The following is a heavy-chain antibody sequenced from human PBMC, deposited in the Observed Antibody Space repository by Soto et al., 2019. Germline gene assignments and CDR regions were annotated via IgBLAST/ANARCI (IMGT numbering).Heavy chain of an antibody. V-gene: IGHV1-58*01. CDR2: IVVGSGDT. CDR3: AGTTSSYYYYGMDV. Sequence: SVKVSCKPSGFTFSASAVQWVRQARGQRLEWIGWIVVGSGDTNYAQDFQERVTITMDMSTSTAYMQLSSLRSEDTAIYYCAGTTSSYYYYGMDVWGQGTTVTVSS. CDR1: GFTFSASA. D-gene: IGHD1-7*01. J-gene: IGHJ6*02.